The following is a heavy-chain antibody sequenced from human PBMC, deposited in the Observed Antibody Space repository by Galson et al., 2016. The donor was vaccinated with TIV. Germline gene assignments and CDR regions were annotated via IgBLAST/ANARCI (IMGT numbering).Heavy chain of an antibody. J-gene: IGHJ6*02. Sequence: SLRLSCAASGFTFSIFAMTWVRQAPGMGLEWVSAISGGGGSTYYADSVKGRFTTSRDNSKNTLFLQMKSLISEDTGAYYCTKVPSSGFSYYYGLDVWGQGTTVTVSS. CDR3: TKVPSSGFSYYYGLDV. D-gene: IGHD3-22*01. CDR2: ISGGGGST. CDR1: GFTFSIFA. V-gene: IGHV3-23*01.